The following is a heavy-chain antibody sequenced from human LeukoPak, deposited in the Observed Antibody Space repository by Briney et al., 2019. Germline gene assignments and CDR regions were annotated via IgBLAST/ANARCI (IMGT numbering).Heavy chain of an antibody. CDR3: ARGGLIQRHAFDI. CDR2: ISSSGSTI. Sequence: PGGSLRLSCAASGFTFSSYEMNWVRQAPGKGLEWVSYISSSGSTIYYADSVKGRFTISRDNAKNSLYLQMNSLRGEDTALYYCARGGLIQRHAFDIWGQGTMVTVSS. CDR1: GFTFSSYE. D-gene: IGHD1-1*01. V-gene: IGHV3-48*03. J-gene: IGHJ3*02.